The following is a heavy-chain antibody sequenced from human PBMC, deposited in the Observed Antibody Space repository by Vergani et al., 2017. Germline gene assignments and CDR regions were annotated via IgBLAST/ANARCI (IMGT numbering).Heavy chain of an antibody. J-gene: IGHJ4*02. CDR1: GFTFSSYA. CDR2: ISSSSSYI. Sequence: EVQLLESGGGLVQPGGSLRLSCAASGFTFSSYAMGWVRQAPGKGLEWVSSISSSSSYIYYADSVKGRFTIARDNAKNSLYLQMNSLRAEDTAVYYCAREVLGFDYWGQGTLVTVSS. CDR3: AREVLGFDY. V-gene: IGHV3-21*01. D-gene: IGHD2-8*02.